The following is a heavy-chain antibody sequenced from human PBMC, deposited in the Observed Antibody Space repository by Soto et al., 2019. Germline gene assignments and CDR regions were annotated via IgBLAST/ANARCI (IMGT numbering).Heavy chain of an antibody. Sequence: QAHLVESGGGVVQPGRSLSLSCAGSGFFFGHHAIHWVRQAPGKGLEWLVQIWSGGNYKYYADSVRGRFTVSRDDSKNTVYLQMNSLRVEDTAVYYCARDGQESAPYSLDVWGLGTTVTVSS. CDR3: ARDGQESAPYSLDV. D-gene: IGHD2-21*01. CDR1: GFFFGHHA. V-gene: IGHV3-33*01. J-gene: IGHJ6*02. CDR2: IWSGGNYK.